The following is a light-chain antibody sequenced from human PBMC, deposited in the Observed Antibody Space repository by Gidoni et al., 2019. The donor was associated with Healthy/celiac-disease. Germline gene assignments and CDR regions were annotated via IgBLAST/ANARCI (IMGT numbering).Light chain of an antibody. J-gene: IGKJ4*01. CDR3: QQRSNWPPIT. CDR1: QSVSSY. V-gene: IGKV3-11*01. CDR2: DAS. Sequence: EIVLTQSPATLSLSPGERATLSCRASQSVSSYLAWYQQKPGQAPRLLIYDASNRATGIPARFGGSGSGTDFTLTISSLEPEDFAVYYCQQRSNWPPITFGGGTKVEIK.